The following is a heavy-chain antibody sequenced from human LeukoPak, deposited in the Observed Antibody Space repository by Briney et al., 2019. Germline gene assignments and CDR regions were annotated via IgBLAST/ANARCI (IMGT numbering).Heavy chain of an antibody. J-gene: IGHJ4*02. CDR3: ARDLDGSGSYYY. V-gene: IGHV4-38-2*02. Sequence: SETLSLTCAVSGYSISSGYYWGWIRQPPGKGLEWIGSIYHSGSTYYNPSLKSRVTISVDTSKNQFSLKLSSVTAADTAVYYCARDLDGSGSYYYWGQGTLVTVSS. CDR2: IYHSGST. D-gene: IGHD3-10*01. CDR1: GYSISSGYY.